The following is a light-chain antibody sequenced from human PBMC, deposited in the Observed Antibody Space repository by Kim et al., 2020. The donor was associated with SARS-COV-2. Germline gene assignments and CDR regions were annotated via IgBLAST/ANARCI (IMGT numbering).Light chain of an antibody. CDR2: RKN. CDR3: AAWEDTLVGRG. J-gene: IGLJ3*02. V-gene: IGLV1-44*01. CDR1: SSNIGSIT. Sequence: QSVLTQPPSASGAPGQRVALSCSGSSSNIGSITVNWYQQLPGTAPKLLISRKNQRPSGVPDRFSASKSGTSASLAISDLQSEDEADYYCAAWEDTLVGRGLGGGTKVTVL.